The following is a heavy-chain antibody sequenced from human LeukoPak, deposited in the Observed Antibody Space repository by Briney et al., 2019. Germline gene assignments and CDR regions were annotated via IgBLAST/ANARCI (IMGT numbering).Heavy chain of an antibody. D-gene: IGHD2-2*01. V-gene: IGHV3-30*18. Sequence: GGSLRLSCAASGFTFSSYGMHWVRQAPGKGLEWVAVISYDGSNKYYADSVKGRFTISRDNSKNTLYLQMNSLRAEDTAVYYCAKDSHCSSTSCSPPHFDYWGQGTLVTVSS. CDR3: AKDSHCSSTSCSPPHFDY. J-gene: IGHJ4*02. CDR1: GFTFSSYG. CDR2: ISYDGSNK.